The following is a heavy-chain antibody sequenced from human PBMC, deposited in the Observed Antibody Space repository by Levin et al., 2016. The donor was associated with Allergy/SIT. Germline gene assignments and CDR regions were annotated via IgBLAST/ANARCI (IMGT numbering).Heavy chain of an antibody. V-gene: IGHV3-74*03. J-gene: IGHJ4*02. D-gene: IGHD2-2*02. CDR3: VKEFGHCSSTSCYIGYFDY. CDR2: INKDGGST. Sequence: GESLKISCAASGFTFNSYWMHWVRQVPGKGLVWVSRINKDGGSTTYADSVKGRFTISRDNSKNTLYLQMSSLRDEDTAVYYCVKEFGHCSSTSCYIGYFDYWGQGTLVTVSS. CDR1: GFTFNSYW.